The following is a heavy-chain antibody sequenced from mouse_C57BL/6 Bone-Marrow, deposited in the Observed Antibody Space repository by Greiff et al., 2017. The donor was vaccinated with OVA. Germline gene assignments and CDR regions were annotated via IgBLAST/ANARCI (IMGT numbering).Heavy chain of an antibody. CDR2: ISYDGSN. J-gene: IGHJ2*01. D-gene: IGHD1-1*01. CDR3: TREITLDY. V-gene: IGHV3-6*01. Sequence: VQLKESGPGLVKPSQSLSLTCSVTGYSITSGYYWNWIRQFPGNNLEWMGYISYDGSNNYNPSLKNRISITRDTSKNQFFLKLNSVTSEDTATYCCTREITLDYWGQGTTLTVSS. CDR1: GYSITSGYY.